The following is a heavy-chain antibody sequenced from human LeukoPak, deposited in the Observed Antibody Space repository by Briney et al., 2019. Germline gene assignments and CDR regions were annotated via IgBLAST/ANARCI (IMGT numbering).Heavy chain of an antibody. V-gene: IGHV4-59*01. CDR3: AREGGGDYDFWSGYYTNWFDP. Sequence: PSETLSLTCTVSGGSISSYYWSWIRRPPGKGLEWIGYIYYSGSTNYNPSLKSRVTISVDTSKNQFSLKLSSVTAADTAVYYCAREGGGDYDFWSGYYTNWFDPWGQGTLVTVSS. CDR2: IYYSGST. J-gene: IGHJ5*02. D-gene: IGHD3-3*01. CDR1: GGSISSYY.